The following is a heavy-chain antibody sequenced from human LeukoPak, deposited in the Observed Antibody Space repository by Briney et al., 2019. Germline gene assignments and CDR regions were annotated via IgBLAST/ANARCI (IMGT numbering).Heavy chain of an antibody. J-gene: IGHJ5*02. D-gene: IGHD2-15*01. CDR1: GFTFSSYG. CDR2: IWYDGSNK. CDR3: AREGSGGSRHNWFDP. Sequence: GGSLRLSCAASGFTFSSYGMHWVRQAPGKGLEWVAVIWYDGSNKYYADSVKGRFTISRDNSKNTLYLQMNSLRAEDTAVYYCAREGSGGSRHNWFDPWGQGTLVTVSS. V-gene: IGHV3-33*01.